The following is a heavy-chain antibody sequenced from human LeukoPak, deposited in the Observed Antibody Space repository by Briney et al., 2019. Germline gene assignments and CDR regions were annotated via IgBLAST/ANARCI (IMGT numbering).Heavy chain of an antibody. CDR3: ARPAQQLGPFDY. Sequence: QSGGSLRLSCAASGFTFTSYAMNWVRQAPGKGLEWVSVIYSGGSTYYADSVKGRFTISRDNSKNTLYLQMNSLRAEDTAVYYCARPAQQLGPFDYWGQGTLVTVSS. CDR2: IYSGGST. V-gene: IGHV3-66*04. J-gene: IGHJ4*02. CDR1: GFTFTSYA. D-gene: IGHD6-13*01.